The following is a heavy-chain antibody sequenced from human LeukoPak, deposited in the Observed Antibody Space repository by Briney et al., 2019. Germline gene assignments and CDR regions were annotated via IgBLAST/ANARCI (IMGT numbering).Heavy chain of an antibody. V-gene: IGHV5-51*01. D-gene: IGHD2-2*01. J-gene: IGHJ4*02. CDR3: ARFGVYCSSTSCWVDY. Sequence: GESLKISCKGSGYSFTSYWIGWVRQMPGKGLGWMGIIYPGDSDTRYSPSFQGQVTISADKSISTAYLQWSSLKASDTAIYYCARFGVYCSSTSCWVDYWGQGTLVTVSS. CDR2: IYPGDSDT. CDR1: GYSFTSYW.